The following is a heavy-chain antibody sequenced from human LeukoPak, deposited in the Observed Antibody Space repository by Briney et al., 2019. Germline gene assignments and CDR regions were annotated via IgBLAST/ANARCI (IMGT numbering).Heavy chain of an antibody. CDR1: VLTFGSYA. CDR2: VSGSGDTT. V-gene: IGHV3-23*01. CDR3: ARGRRKAADTPPVAVY. J-gene: IGHJ4*02. Sequence: GVSLTLSCAASVLTFGSYAMRWARQAPGKGVEGVSGVSGSGDTTNYADSVKGRFTISRDNPKNSVFVQMNTLRAGDTAVLHCARGRRKAADTPPVAVYWGQGTLVTVSS. D-gene: IGHD6-13*01.